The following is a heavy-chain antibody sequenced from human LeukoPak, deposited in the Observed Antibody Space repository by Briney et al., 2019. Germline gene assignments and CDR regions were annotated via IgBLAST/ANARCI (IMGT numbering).Heavy chain of an antibody. D-gene: IGHD5-18*01. Sequence: PSETLSLTCTVSGGSISSYYWSWIRQPPGKGLEWIGYIYYSGSTNYNPSLKSRVTISVDTSKNQFSLKLSSVTAADTAVYYCARETRGSSYGTGGWFDPWGQGTLVTVSS. J-gene: IGHJ5*02. CDR1: GGSISSYY. CDR2: IYYSGST. V-gene: IGHV4-59*01. CDR3: ARETRGSSYGTGGWFDP.